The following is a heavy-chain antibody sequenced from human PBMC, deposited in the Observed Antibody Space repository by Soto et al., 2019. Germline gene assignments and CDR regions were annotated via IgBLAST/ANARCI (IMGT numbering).Heavy chain of an antibody. CDR1: GFTFSIYA. CDR3: VKGEYYYDSSGYYPFDY. J-gene: IGHJ4*02. CDR2: ISTNGGST. Sequence: PGGSLRLSCSDAGFTFSIYAMHWVREAPEKGLGYVSSISTNGGSTHYADSVKGRFTISRDNSKNTQYLQMSSLRADDTAVYYCVKGEYYYDSSGYYPFDYWGQGTLVTVSS. V-gene: IGHV3-64D*06. D-gene: IGHD3-22*01.